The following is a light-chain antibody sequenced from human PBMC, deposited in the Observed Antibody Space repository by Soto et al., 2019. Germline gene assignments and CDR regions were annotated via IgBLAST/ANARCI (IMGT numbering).Light chain of an antibody. CDR1: QSISSR. J-gene: IGKJ2*01. Sequence: DIHMTQSPSTLSASVGDRVTITCRASQSISSRLAWYQQKPGEVPKLLIYDASSLTSGVPSRFSGSGSGTEFTLTISSLQPDDFATYYCQHYNRDPYTFGQGTKLEIK. CDR3: QHYNRDPYT. CDR2: DAS. V-gene: IGKV1-5*01.